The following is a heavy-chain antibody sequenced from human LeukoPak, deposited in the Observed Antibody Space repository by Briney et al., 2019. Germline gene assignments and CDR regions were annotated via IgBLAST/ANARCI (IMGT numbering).Heavy chain of an antibody. Sequence: AGGSLRLSCAASGFTFSSYAMSWVRQAPGEGLEWVSATSGSGGSTYYADSVKGRFTISRDNSKNTLYLQMNSLRAEDTAVYYCAKDEGMGAHFDYWGQGTLVTVSS. D-gene: IGHD1-26*01. CDR3: AKDEGMGAHFDY. CDR2: TSGSGGST. V-gene: IGHV3-23*01. J-gene: IGHJ4*02. CDR1: GFTFSSYA.